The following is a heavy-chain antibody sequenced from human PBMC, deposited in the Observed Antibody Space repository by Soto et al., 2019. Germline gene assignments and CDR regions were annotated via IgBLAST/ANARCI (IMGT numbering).Heavy chain of an antibody. V-gene: IGHV1-18*01. D-gene: IGHD3-3*01. CDR2: ISAYNGNT. CDR3: ARSGVRFLEWLPHDAFDI. CDR1: GYTFTSYG. Sequence: ASVKVSCKASGYTFTSYGISWVRQAPGQGLEWMGWISAYNGNTNYAQKLQGRVTMTTDTSTSTAYMELRSLRSDDTAVYYCARSGVRFLEWLPHDAFDIWGQGTMVTVSS. J-gene: IGHJ3*02.